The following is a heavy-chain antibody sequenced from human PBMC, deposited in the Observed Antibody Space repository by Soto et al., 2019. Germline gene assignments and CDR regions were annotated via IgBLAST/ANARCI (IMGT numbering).Heavy chain of an antibody. D-gene: IGHD6-19*01. CDR1: GGSIYTYY. V-gene: IGHV4-59*01. CDR3: ARVNGWYGYGMDV. Sequence: SETLSLTCNVSGGSIYTYYWNWIRQSPGKGLEWIGYISDGGSTNYNPSLKSRVTISVDTSKNQFSLKLSSVTAADTAVYYCARVNGWYGYGMDVWGQGTTVTVSS. CDR2: ISDGGST. J-gene: IGHJ6*02.